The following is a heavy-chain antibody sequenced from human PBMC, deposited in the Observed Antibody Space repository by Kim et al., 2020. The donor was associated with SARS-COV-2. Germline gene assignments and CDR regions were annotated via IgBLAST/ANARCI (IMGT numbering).Heavy chain of an antibody. Sequence: SETLSLTCAVSGGSISSGGYSWSWIRQPPGKGLEWIGYIYHSGSTYYNPSLKSRVTISVDRSKNQFSLKLSSVTAADTAVYYCARGTYYYDSSGPFDYWGQGTLGTVSS. J-gene: IGHJ4*02. CDR1: GGSISSGGYS. CDR3: ARGTYYYDSSGPFDY. CDR2: IYHSGST. D-gene: IGHD3-22*01. V-gene: IGHV4-30-2*01.